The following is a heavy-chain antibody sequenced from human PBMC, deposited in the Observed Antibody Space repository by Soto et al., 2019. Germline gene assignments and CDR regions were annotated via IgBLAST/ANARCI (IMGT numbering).Heavy chain of an antibody. CDR1: GFTFSSYA. CDR3: AREYGLEMATLDY. V-gene: IGHV3-30-3*01. J-gene: IGHJ4*02. D-gene: IGHD5-12*01. Sequence: GGALRLSCAASGFTFSSYAMHWVRQAPGKGLEWVAVISYDGSNKYYADSVKGRFTISRDNSKNTLYLQMNSLRAEDTAVYYCAREYGLEMATLDYLGQGTLVTVSS. CDR2: ISYDGSNK.